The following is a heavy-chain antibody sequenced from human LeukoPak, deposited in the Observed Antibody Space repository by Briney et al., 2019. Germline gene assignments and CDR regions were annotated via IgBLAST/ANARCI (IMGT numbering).Heavy chain of an antibody. V-gene: IGHV1-69*13. CDR1: GGTFSSYA. J-gene: IGHJ3*02. D-gene: IGHD3-22*01. Sequence: GASVKVSCKASGGTFSSYAISWVRQAPGQGLEWMGGIIPIFGTANYAQKFQGRVTITADESTSTAYMELSSLRSEDTAAYYCAREGGGALYYDSSGYYAFDIWGQGTMVTVSS. CDR2: IIPIFGTA. CDR3: AREGGGALYYDSSGYYAFDI.